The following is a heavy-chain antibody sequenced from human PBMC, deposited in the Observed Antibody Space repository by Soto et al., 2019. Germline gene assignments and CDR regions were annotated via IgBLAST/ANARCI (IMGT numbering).Heavy chain of an antibody. J-gene: IGHJ6*02. Sequence: ASVKVSCKASGYTFTGHYMHWVRQVSGKGLEYLGWLKSDNGGAYSAPKFQGRVTFTRDTSTTTAYMELSGLRSDDTAVYFCARDLCPLGSGSARPKFRLDFWGQGTTVTVSS. V-gene: IGHV1-2*02. CDR1: GYTFTGHY. D-gene: IGHD3-10*01. CDR2: LKSDNGGA. CDR3: ARDLCPLGSGSARPKFRLDF.